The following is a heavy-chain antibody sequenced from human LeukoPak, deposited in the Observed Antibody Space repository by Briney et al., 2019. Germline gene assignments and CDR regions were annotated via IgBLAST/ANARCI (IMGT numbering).Heavy chain of an antibody. J-gene: IGHJ4*02. CDR3: ARARYSRGWYYFDY. Sequence: GGSLRLSCAASGFTFSSYDMHWVRQATGKGLEWVSAIGTAGDTYYPGSVKGRFTISRENAKNSLYLQMNSLRAEDTAVYYCARARYSRGWYYFDYGAQGPLVTVSS. CDR2: IGTAGDT. CDR1: GFTFSSYD. V-gene: IGHV3-13*01. D-gene: IGHD6-19*01.